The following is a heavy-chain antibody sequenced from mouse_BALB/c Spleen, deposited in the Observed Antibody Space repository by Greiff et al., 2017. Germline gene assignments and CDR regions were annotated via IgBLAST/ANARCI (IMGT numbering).Heavy chain of an antibody. D-gene: IGHD1-1*01. CDR1: GYTFSSYW. J-gene: IGHJ2*01. CDR3: TRYHYYGSVDY. Sequence: QVQLQQSGAELMKPGASVKISCKATGYTFSSYWIEWVKQRPGHGLEWIGEILPGSGSTNYNEKFKGKATFTADTSSNTAYMQLSSLTSEDSAVYYCTRYHYYGSVDYWGQGTTLTVSS. V-gene: IGHV1-9*01. CDR2: ILPGSGST.